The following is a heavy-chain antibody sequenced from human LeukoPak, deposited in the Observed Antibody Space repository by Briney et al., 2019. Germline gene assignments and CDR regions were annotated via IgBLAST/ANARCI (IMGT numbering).Heavy chain of an antibody. Sequence: HPGGSLRLSCAASGFTFSSYAMHWVRQAPGKGLEWVAVISYDGSNKYYADSVKGRFTISRDNSKNTLCLQMNSLRAEDTAVYYCARDPDYYDSSGYVDYWGQGTLVTVSS. D-gene: IGHD3-22*01. V-gene: IGHV3-30-3*01. CDR2: ISYDGSNK. J-gene: IGHJ4*02. CDR3: ARDPDYYDSSGYVDY. CDR1: GFTFSSYA.